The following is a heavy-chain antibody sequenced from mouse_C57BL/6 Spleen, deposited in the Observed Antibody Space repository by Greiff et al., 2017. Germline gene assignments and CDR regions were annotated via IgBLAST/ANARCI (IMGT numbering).Heavy chain of an antibody. Sequence: QVTLKESGPGILQSSPTLSLTCSFSGFSLSTSGMGVSWIRQPSGKGLEWLAHIYWDDDKRYNPSLKSRLTISKDTSRNQVFLKITSVDTADPATDYCARRVDSNYLHWYFDVWGTGTTVTVSS. CDR2: IYWDDDK. J-gene: IGHJ1*03. CDR1: GFSLSTSGMG. CDR3: ARRVDSNYLHWYFDV. V-gene: IGHV8-12*01. D-gene: IGHD2-5*01.